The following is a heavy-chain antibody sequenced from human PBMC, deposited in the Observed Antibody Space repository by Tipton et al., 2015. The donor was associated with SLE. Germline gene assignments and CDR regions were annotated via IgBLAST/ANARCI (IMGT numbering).Heavy chain of an antibody. Sequence: SLRLSCATSGFGFSSYAMHWVRQAPGKGLEWVAVVWHDESKKYYADSVKGRFTISRDNSKNTVYLQMNTLRTEDTAVYYCAKGDYDCIWGPYRLGDACDVWGQGTMVIVSS. J-gene: IGHJ3*01. CDR1: GFGFSSYA. CDR3: AKGDYDCIWGPYRLGDACDV. CDR2: VWHDESKK. V-gene: IGHV3-33*06. D-gene: IGHD3-16*02.